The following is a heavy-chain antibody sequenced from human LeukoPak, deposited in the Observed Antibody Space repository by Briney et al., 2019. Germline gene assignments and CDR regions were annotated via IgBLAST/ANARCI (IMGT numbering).Heavy chain of an antibody. Sequence: PGGSLRLSCAASGFTFSSHGLHWLRQAPGKGLEWVAVISDDGNHKYYVDSVKGRFTISRDNPKNTLYLQMNSLRPEDTAVYHCVKKGRDGDNSPYDAFDVWGQGTMVTVSS. D-gene: IGHD5-24*01. J-gene: IGHJ3*01. CDR3: VKKGRDGDNSPYDAFDV. CDR1: GFTFSSHG. CDR2: ISDDGNHK. V-gene: IGHV3-30*18.